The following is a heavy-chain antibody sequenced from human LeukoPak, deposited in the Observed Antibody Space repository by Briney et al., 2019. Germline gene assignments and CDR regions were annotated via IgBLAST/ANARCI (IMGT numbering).Heavy chain of an antibody. J-gene: IGHJ4*02. CDR1: GFTFSSYG. D-gene: IGHD1-20*01. Sequence: GGSLRLSCAASGFTFSSYGMHWVRQAPGKGLEWVAFIRYDGSNKYYADSVKGRFTISRDNSKNTLYLQMNSLRSEDTAVYYCARGLWITGTRENYWGQGTLVTVSS. CDR2: IRYDGSNK. CDR3: ARGLWITGTRENY. V-gene: IGHV3-30*02.